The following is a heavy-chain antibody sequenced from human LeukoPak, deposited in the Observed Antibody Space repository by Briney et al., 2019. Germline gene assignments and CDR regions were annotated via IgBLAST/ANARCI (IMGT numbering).Heavy chain of an antibody. CDR3: ARKQTYCSGRSCYFGGVDY. Sequence: GVSLRLSCAASGFTVISYSVTCVRQAAGRWREWVSSIIMSSSYIYCPDSVKGRFTISRDNAKDSLYLQMNSLRAEDTAVYYCARKQTYCSGRSCYFGGVDYWGQGTLVTVSS. J-gene: IGHJ4*02. CDR2: IIMSSSYI. CDR1: GFTVISYS. V-gene: IGHV3-21*01. D-gene: IGHD2-15*01.